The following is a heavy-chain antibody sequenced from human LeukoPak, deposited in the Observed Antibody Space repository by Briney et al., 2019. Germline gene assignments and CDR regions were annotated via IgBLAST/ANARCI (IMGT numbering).Heavy chain of an antibody. D-gene: IGHD5-24*01. Sequence: GGSLRLSCAASGFTFSSAWMSWARQAPGKGLEWVSVIYSGGSTYYADSVKGRFTISRDNSKNTLYLQMNSLRAEDTAVYYCATREMSTEAWGQGTMVTVSS. CDR1: GFTFSSAW. V-gene: IGHV3-53*01. CDR3: ATREMSTEA. J-gene: IGHJ3*01. CDR2: IYSGGST.